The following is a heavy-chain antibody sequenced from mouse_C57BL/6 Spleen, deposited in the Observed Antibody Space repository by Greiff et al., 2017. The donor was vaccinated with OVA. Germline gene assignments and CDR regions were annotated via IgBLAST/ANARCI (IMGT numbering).Heavy chain of an antibody. CDR1: AFTFSSYP. CDR3: ARDGNYSFDY. J-gene: IGHJ2*01. CDR2: ISGGGGNT. V-gene: IGHV5-9*01. Sequence: EVQGVESGGGLVKPGGSLKLSCAASAFTFSSYPMSWVRQTPEKRLEWVATISGGGGNTYYPDSVKGRFTISRDNAKNTLYLQMSSLRSEDTALYYCARDGNYSFDYWGQGTTLTVSS. D-gene: IGHD2-1*01.